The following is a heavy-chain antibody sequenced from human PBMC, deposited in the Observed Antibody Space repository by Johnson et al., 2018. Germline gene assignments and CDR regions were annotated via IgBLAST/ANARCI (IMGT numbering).Heavy chain of an antibody. CDR1: GYTFTSYD. J-gene: IGHJ3*02. CDR3: GRMGRGVAALDS. V-gene: IGHV1-8*01. Sequence: QVQLVESGAEVKKPGASVKVSCKASGYTFTSYDINWVRQATGQGLEWMGWLNPNSGTTGYAQKFQGRVTMTRNTSISTAYMERGSLRSEDTAVYYCGRMGRGVAALDSWGQGTMGTVSS. CDR2: LNPNSGTT. D-gene: IGHD3-10*01.